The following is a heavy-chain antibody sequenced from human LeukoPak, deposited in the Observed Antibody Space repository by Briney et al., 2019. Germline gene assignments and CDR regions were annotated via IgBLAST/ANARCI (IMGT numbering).Heavy chain of an antibody. J-gene: IGHJ5*02. CDR3: ASHAYCGGDCYPRGWFGP. V-gene: IGHV4-39*01. D-gene: IGHD2-21*02. CDR2: IYYSGST. CDR1: GGSISSSSYY. Sequence: SETLSLTCTVSGGSISSSSYYWGWIRQPPGKGLEWIGSIYYSGSTYYNPSLKSRVTISVDTSKNQFSLKLSSVTAADTAVYYCASHAYCGGDCYPRGWFGPWGQGTLVTVSS.